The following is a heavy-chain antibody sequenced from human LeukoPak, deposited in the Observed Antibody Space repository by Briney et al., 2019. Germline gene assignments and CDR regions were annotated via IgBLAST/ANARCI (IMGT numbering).Heavy chain of an antibody. J-gene: IGHJ6*02. D-gene: IGHD2-8*02. CDR2: IYDSGNT. V-gene: IGHV4-59*08. CDR3: ATGTYPSYCYRMDV. Sequence: SETLSLTCTVSGGSISSYYWSWIRQPPGKGLEWIGYIYDSGNTNFNPSLKSRVTISVDTPKQQFSLTPSSLTAADTHVYYCATGTYPSYCYRMDVWGQGTTVTV. CDR1: GGSISSYY.